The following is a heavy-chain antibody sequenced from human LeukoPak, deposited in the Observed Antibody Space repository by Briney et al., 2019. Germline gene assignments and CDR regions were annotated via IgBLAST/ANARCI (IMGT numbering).Heavy chain of an antibody. J-gene: IGHJ4*02. D-gene: IGHD6-19*01. V-gene: IGHV1-2*02. CDR3: AREEVVVAGTPLDY. CDR1: AYTFTYYY. CDR2: INPNTGGT. Sequence: ASVTVSCTSSAYTFTYYYMHWVRPPPGQGREWMGWINPNTGGTNYAQNFQGRVTMTKHTSISTAYMDLRSLRSDDTAVYYCAREEVVVAGTPLDYWGQGTLVTVSS.